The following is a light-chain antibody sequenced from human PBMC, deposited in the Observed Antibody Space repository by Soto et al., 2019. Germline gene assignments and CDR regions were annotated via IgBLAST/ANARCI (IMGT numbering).Light chain of an antibody. CDR3: QQYNSYLT. CDR1: QSISSW. J-gene: IGKJ3*01. V-gene: IGKV1-5*01. Sequence: DIQMTQSPSTLSASVGDRVTITCRASQSISSWLAWYQQKPGKAPKLLIYDASSLESGVPSRFSGSGSGTEFTLTISSLQPDDCATYYCQQYNSYLTFGPGTKVDIK. CDR2: DAS.